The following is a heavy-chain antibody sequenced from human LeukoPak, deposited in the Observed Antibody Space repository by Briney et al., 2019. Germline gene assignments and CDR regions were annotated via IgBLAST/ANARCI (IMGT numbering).Heavy chain of an antibody. CDR1: GFTFSNYA. CDR2: ISSGGGNT. Sequence: GGSLRLSCAASGFTFSNYAMSWVRQALGKGLEWVSTISSGGGNTYYADSVKGRFTISRDNSKNTLFLQMNSLRAEDTAVYYCAKRLFGSSSWYYFDYWGQGTLVTVSS. CDR3: AKRLFGSSSWYYFDY. J-gene: IGHJ4*02. D-gene: IGHD6-13*01. V-gene: IGHV3-23*01.